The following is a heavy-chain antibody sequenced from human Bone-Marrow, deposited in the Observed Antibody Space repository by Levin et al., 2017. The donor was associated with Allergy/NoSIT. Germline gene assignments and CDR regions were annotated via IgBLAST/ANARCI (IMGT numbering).Heavy chain of an antibody. J-gene: IGHJ3*02. CDR3: ARQGGKDSSDYSAHGAFDI. CDR2: MYHSGST. D-gene: IGHD1-26*01. V-gene: IGHV4-38-2*02. Sequence: ESLKISCNVSGYSISSGYFWGWIRQPPGKGLEWIGSMYHSGSTYYSPSLKSRTSISFDTSKNQFSMRLRSVTAADTAVYFCARQGGKDSSDYSAHGAFDIWGQGTVVTVSS. CDR1: GYSISSGYF.